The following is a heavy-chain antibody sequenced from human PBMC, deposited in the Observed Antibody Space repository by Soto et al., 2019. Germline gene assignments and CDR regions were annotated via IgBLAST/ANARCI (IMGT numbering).Heavy chain of an antibody. V-gene: IGHV3-30*18. CDR2: ISYDGSNK. CDR1: GFTFSSYG. D-gene: IGHD5-12*01. CDR3: AKSGGRWLQLQNPLDY. J-gene: IGHJ4*02. Sequence: GGSLRLSCAASGFTFSSYGMHWVRQAPGKGLEWVAVISYDGSNKYYADSVKGRFTISRDNSKNTLYLQMNSLRAEDTAVYYCAKSGGRWLQLQNPLDYWGQGTLVTVSS.